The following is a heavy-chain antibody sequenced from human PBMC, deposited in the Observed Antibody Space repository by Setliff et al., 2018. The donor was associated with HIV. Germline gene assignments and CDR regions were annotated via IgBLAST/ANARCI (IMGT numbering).Heavy chain of an antibody. CDR3: ARLHDYGDKDAFDI. V-gene: IGHV4-34*01. J-gene: IGHJ3*02. CDR1: GGSFSGYY. CDR2: INHSGST. D-gene: IGHD4-17*01. Sequence: SETLSLTCAVYGGSFSGYYWSWIRQPPGKGLEWIGEINHSGSTNYNPSLKSRVTISVDTSKNQFSLKLSSVTAADTAVYYCARLHDYGDKDAFDIWGQGTMVT.